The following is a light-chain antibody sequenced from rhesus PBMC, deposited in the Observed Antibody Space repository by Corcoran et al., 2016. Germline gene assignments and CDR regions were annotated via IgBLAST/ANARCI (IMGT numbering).Light chain of an antibody. CDR1: QSVGSY. CDR2: GAS. CDR3: QQSSNLWT. J-gene: IGKJ1*01. V-gene: IGKV3-24*04. Sequence: ETVVTQSPATLSLSPGERATLSCRASQSVGSYLAWYQQKPGQAPRLLIYGASSGAPGIPDRFRGSGSGTDFTLTISSLEPEDVGVYYCQQSSNLWTFGQGTKVEIK.